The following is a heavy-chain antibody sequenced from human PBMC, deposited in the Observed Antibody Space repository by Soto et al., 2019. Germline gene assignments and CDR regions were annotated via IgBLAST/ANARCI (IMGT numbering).Heavy chain of an antibody. Sequence: KTSETLSLTCTVSGGSISSGGYYWGWIRQHPGKGLEWIGYIYYSGSTYYNPSLKSRVTISVDTSKNQFSLKLSSVTAADTAVYYCASVYSGYDWGLDYWGQGTLVTVSS. CDR1: GGSISSGGYY. CDR2: IYYSGST. D-gene: IGHD5-12*01. J-gene: IGHJ4*02. V-gene: IGHV4-31*03. CDR3: ASVYSGYDWGLDY.